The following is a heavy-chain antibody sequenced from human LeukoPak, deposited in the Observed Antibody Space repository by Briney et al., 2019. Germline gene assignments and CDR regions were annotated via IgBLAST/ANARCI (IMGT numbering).Heavy chain of an antibody. CDR2: IYSGGST. CDR3: AKEPYYYFSSGYYRDY. CDR1: GFTLSSYA. J-gene: IGHJ4*02. Sequence: PGGSLTLSCAASGFTLSSYAMSWVRQPPGKWLEWDSVIYSGGSTYYADSVKGRFTISRANSKNQLYLQMNGLKAEDPAVYYCAKEPYYYFSSGYYRDYWGQGTLVTVSS. V-gene: IGHV3-53*01. D-gene: IGHD3-22*01.